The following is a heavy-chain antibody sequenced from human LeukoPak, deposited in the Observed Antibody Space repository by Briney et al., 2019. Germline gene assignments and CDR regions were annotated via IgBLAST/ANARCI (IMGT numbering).Heavy chain of an antibody. CDR1: GFTFSTDW. CDR2: IKYDGSEK. D-gene: IGHD6-19*01. CDR3: ATAARGDVAGSSY. Sequence: GGSLRLSCAASGFTFSTDWMSWVRQPPGKGLEWVANIKYDGSEKYYVDSVKGRFTVSRDNAKNSLYLQMNSLRAEDTSVYYCATAARGDVAGSSYWGQGTLVTVSS. J-gene: IGHJ4*02. V-gene: IGHV3-7*01.